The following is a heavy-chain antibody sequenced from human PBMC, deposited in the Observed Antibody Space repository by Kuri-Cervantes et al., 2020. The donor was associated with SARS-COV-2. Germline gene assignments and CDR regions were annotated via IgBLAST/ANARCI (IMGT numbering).Heavy chain of an antibody. V-gene: IGHV4-39*07. Sequence: GSLRLSCTVSGGSISSTNYYWGWIRQPPGKGLEWIGHIYYSGSTYYNPSLKSRVTMSIDTSKNQFSLKLSSVTAADTAVYYYARMERLRLGGNDAFDIWGQGTMVTVSS. CDR2: IYYSGST. D-gene: IGHD3-16*01. CDR1: GGSISSTNYY. CDR3: ARMERLRLGGNDAFDI. J-gene: IGHJ3*02.